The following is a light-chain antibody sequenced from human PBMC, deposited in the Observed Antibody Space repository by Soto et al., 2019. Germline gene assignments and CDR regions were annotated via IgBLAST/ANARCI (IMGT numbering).Light chain of an antibody. CDR3: CSHSASIHWV. Sequence: QSALTQPASVSGSPGQSITISCTGTSIDVGGYNFVSWYQQHPGNAPKLIIHEVLNRPSGVSSRFSGSKSGNTASLTISGLQAEDDAVYYCCSHSASIHWVFGGGTKLTVL. J-gene: IGLJ3*02. V-gene: IGLV2-14*03. CDR1: SIDVGGYNF. CDR2: EVL.